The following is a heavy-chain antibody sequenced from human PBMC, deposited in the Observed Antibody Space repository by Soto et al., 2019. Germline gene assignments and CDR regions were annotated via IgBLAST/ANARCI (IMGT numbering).Heavy chain of an antibody. V-gene: IGHV3-9*01. CDR1: GFTFDDYA. J-gene: IGHJ4*02. D-gene: IGHD3-10*01. Sequence: EVQLVESGGGLVQPGRSLRLSCAASGFTFDDYAMHWVRQAPGKGLEWVSGISWNSGSIGYADSVKGRFTISRDNAKNSLYLQMNSLRAEDTDLYYCARIVVRGDNDYWGQGTLVTVSS. CDR3: ARIVVRGDNDY. CDR2: ISWNSGSI.